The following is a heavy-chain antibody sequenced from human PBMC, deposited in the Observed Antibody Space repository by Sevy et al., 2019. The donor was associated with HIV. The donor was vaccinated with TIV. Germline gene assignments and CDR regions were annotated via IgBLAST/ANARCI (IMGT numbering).Heavy chain of an antibody. CDR2: IKSKADGGTT. V-gene: IGHV3-15*01. Sequence: GGSLRLSCAASGFTFINAWMSWVRQAPGKGLEWVGRIKSKADGGTTDYAAPVKGRFTVSRDDSKNTVDLQMNSLETEDTAVYYCTTVRYYYESSGSRGDYWGQGTLVTVSS. CDR1: GFTFINAW. CDR3: TTVRYYYESSGSRGDY. J-gene: IGHJ4*02. D-gene: IGHD3-22*01.